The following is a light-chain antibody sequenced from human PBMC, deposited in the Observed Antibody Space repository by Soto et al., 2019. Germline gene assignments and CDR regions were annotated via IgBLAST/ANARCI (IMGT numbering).Light chain of an antibody. CDR3: QHYRSRPRT. V-gene: IGKV3-15*01. CDR2: GAS. J-gene: IGKJ1*01. Sequence: EIVLTQSPAALSVSPGGRATLSCRASQDGMYDLAWYQQKPGQAPRLLVYGASTRATDAPPRFRGSGSGREFSLTISSLQSEDFATYYCQHYRSRPRTFGQGSRVEIK. CDR1: QDGMYD.